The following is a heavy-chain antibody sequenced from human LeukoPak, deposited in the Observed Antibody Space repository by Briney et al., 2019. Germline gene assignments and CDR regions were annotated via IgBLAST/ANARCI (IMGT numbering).Heavy chain of an antibody. V-gene: IGHV4-39*07. Sequence: SETLSLTCTVSGGSISSSSYYWGWIRQPPGKGLEWIGIIYYSGNTYYNPSLKSRVTISVDTSKNQFSLKLSSVTAADTAVYYCARGDDYFDYWGQGTLVTVSS. CDR2: IYYSGNT. J-gene: IGHJ4*02. CDR3: ARGDDYFDY. D-gene: IGHD2-21*01. CDR1: GGSISSSSYY.